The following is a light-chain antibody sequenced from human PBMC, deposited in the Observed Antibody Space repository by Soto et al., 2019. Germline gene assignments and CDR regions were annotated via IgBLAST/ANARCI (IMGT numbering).Light chain of an antibody. J-gene: IGLJ2*01. V-gene: IGLV2-8*01. CDR1: SGDVGSYRF. Sequence: QSALTHPPSASGSPGQSVTISCTGTSGDVGSYRFVSWYQQHPGKAPKLLIYEVPKRPSGVPDRFSASTSGNTASLTVSGLQADDEADYYCSSYAGNNNVIFGGGTKLTVL. CDR2: EVP. CDR3: SSYAGNNNVI.